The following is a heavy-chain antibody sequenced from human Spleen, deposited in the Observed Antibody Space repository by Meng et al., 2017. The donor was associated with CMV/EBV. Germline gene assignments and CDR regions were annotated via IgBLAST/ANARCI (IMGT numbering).Heavy chain of an antibody. CDR3: ARSGNYYESGTYYEVIDF. CDR2: IYSGGSST. Sequence: GGSLRLSCAASGFTFSSYAMSWVRQAPGKGLEWVPVIYSGGSSTYYADSVKGRFTISRDNSKNTLYLQMNSLRAEDTAVYYCARSGNYYESGTYYEVIDFWGQGTLVTVSS. J-gene: IGHJ4*02. V-gene: IGHV3-23*03. D-gene: IGHD3-22*01. CDR1: GFTFSSYA.